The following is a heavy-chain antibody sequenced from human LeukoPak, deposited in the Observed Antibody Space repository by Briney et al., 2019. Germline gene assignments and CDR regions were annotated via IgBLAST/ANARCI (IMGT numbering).Heavy chain of an antibody. CDR2: VYNSGDT. Sequence: SETLSLTCSVSGGSTSSDYWSWIRQSPGKGLEWVGYVYNSGDTGKNPSLRSRVTILLDTSRNQCSLKLTSVSAADTAVYYCARLKLGAYFDLWGRGTLVTVSS. CDR3: ARLKLGAYFDL. J-gene: IGHJ2*01. V-gene: IGHV4-59*08. CDR1: GGSTSSDY. D-gene: IGHD3-16*01.